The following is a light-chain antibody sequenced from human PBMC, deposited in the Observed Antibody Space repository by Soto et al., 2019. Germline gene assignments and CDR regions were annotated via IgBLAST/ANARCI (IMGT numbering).Light chain of an antibody. Sequence: QSALTQPASVSGSPGQSITISCTGTSSDFGGYKYVSWYQQHPGKAPKLMIYEVNNRPSGVSNRFSGSKSDNAASLTISGLQAEDEAHYYCSSHKSGSTLVFGGGTKVTVL. CDR3: SSHKSGSTLV. CDR2: EVN. CDR1: SSDFGGYKY. V-gene: IGLV2-14*01. J-gene: IGLJ2*01.